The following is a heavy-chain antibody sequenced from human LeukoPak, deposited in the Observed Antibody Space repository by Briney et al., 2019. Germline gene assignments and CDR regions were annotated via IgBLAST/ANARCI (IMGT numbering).Heavy chain of an antibody. CDR2: IYYSGSS. CDR3: ARGMGRWLQLGFSWFDP. D-gene: IGHD5-24*01. Sequence: PSETLSLICTVSRGFINSYDWSWIREPPGKGLEWSGYIYYSGSSNYNPSSKNRVTRSVETSQNQFSLKLSSVTAADTAEYYCARGMGRWLQLGFSWFDPWGQGTLVTVSS. CDR1: RGFINSYD. J-gene: IGHJ5*02. V-gene: IGHV4-59*13.